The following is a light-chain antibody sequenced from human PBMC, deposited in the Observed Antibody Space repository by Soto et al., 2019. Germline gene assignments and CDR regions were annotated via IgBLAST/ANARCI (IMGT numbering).Light chain of an antibody. J-gene: IGLJ1*01. V-gene: IGLV2-14*01. Sequence: QSALTQPASVSGSPGQSITISCTGTNSDVGGYNYVSWYQQNPGKAPKLMIYEVSNRPSAVSNRFSGSKSGSTASLTVSGLQAEDEADYYCSSYAGGDSFVFGTGTKVTVL. CDR1: NSDVGGYNY. CDR3: SSYAGGDSFV. CDR2: EVS.